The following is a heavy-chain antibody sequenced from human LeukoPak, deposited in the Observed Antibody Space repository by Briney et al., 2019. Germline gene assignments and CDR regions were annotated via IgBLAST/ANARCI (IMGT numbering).Heavy chain of an antibody. J-gene: IGHJ4*02. Sequence: SETLSLTCAVSGGSISSSNWWSWLRQHPGKGLEWIGYIYYSGSTYYNPSLKSRVTISVDTSKNQFSLKLSSVTAADTAVYYCARARVGNDYVDYWGQGTLVTVSS. CDR1: GGSISSSNW. V-gene: IGHV4-31*11. CDR3: ARARVGNDYVDY. CDR2: IYYSGST. D-gene: IGHD3-10*01.